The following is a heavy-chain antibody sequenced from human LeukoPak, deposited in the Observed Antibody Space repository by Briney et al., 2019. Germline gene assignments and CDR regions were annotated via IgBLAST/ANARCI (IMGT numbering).Heavy chain of an antibody. CDR2: IYTSGST. CDR1: GGSISSYY. CDR3: ARGGFSSGWIHDAFDV. V-gene: IGHV4-4*07. J-gene: IGHJ3*01. D-gene: IGHD6-19*01. Sequence: PSETLSLTCTVSGGSISSYYWSWIRQPAGKGLEWIGRIYTSGSTNYNPSLKSRVTMSVGTSKNQFSLKLSSVTAADTAVYYCARGGFSSGWIHDAFDVWGQGTVVTVSS.